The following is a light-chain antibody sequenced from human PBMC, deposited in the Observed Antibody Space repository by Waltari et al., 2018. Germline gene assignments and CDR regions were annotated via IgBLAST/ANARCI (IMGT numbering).Light chain of an antibody. V-gene: IGLV2-14*01. J-gene: IGLJ3*02. CDR3: CSYAREDTPLWG. CDR1: SRDIGNYNY. Sequence: QSALTQPASVSGSPGQSITISCTGTSRDIGNYNYVSWYQQHPGRAPKLIISEVSNRPSGVSNRFSAFKSGNTASLTISGLQAEDEAAYYCCSYAREDTPLWGFGGGTKLTVL. CDR2: EVS.